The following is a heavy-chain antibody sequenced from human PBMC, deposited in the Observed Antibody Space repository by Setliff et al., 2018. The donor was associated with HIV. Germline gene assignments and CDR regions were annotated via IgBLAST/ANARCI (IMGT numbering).Heavy chain of an antibody. V-gene: IGHV4-39*07. CDR1: GGSIKSNSYY. D-gene: IGHD6-13*01. CDR3: ARVPTSSWYVTTQRTKEYFHH. Sequence: SETLSLTCTVSGGSIKSNSYYWGWIRQPPGKGLEWIGSIYYSGNTYYNPSLKSRVTISEDRSRNQFSLRLSSVTAADTAIYYCARVPTSSWYVTTQRTKEYFHHWGQGTLVTVSS. J-gene: IGHJ1*01. CDR2: IYYSGNT.